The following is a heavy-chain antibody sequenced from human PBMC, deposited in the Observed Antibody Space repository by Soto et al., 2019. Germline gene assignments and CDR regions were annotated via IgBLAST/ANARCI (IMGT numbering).Heavy chain of an antibody. D-gene: IGHD1-26*01. CDR2: IHGGGDST. V-gene: IGHV3-23*01. J-gene: IGHJ6*02. CDR1: GFSFRKYA. CDR3: AKDLFKWDARYYYYYGMDV. Sequence: GGSLRLSCAASGFSFRKYAMSWVRQAPGKGLEWVSSIHGGGDSTYYADSVKGRVTVSRDDSKKALYLQMNSLRAEDTAVYYCAKDLFKWDARYYYYYGMDVWGQGTTVTVSS.